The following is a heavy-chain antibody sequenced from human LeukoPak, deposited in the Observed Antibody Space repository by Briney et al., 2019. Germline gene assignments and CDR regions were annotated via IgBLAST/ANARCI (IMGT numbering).Heavy chain of an antibody. CDR1: GSTFTDYD. Sequence: GASVKVSCKASGSTFTDYDISWVRQATGQGLEWMGWINPNSGNPGYEQQFQGRVTFTRDTSVSTAYMELSGLRSEDTAVYYCARDFEGLGGAAIGYYYYYMDVWGKGTTVTVSS. V-gene: IGHV1-8*03. D-gene: IGHD2-15*01. CDR2: INPNSGNP. J-gene: IGHJ6*03. CDR3: ARDFEGLGGAAIGYYYYYMDV.